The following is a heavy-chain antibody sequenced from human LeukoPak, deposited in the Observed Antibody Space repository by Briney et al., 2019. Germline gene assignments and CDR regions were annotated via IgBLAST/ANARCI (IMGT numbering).Heavy chain of an antibody. D-gene: IGHD1-26*01. V-gene: IGHV4-39*01. CDR2: IYYSGST. CDR3: ARVAGAGIGY. Sequence: PSETLSLTCTVSGGSISSSSYYWGWIRQPPGKGLEWIGSIYYSGSTYYNPSLKSRVTISVDTSKNQFSLKLSSVTAADTAVYYCARVAGAGIGYWGQGTLVTVSS. J-gene: IGHJ4*02. CDR1: GGSISSSSYY.